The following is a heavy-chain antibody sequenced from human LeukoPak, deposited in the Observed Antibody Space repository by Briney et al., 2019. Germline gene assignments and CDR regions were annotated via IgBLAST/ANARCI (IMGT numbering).Heavy chain of an antibody. CDR2: VFYSGST. D-gene: IGHD3-10*01. CDR1: GASFNTDSYL. V-gene: IGHV4-39*01. CDR3: AGLYRYYYGSGTYVAGWFDP. J-gene: IGHJ5*02. Sequence: SETLSLTCTVSGASFNTDSYLWAWIRQPPGKGLDWIGSVFYSGSTYYNPSLKSRVTISVDTSKNQFSLKLSSVTAADTAVYFCAGLYRYYYGSGTYVAGWFDPWGRGTLVTVSS.